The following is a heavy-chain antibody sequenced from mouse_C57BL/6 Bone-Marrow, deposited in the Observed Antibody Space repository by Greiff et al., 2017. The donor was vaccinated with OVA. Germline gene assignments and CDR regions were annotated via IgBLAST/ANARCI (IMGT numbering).Heavy chain of an antibody. CDR2: ISYDGSN. Sequence: EVQLVESGPGLVKPSQSLSLTCSVTGYSITSGYYWNWIRQFPGNKLEWMGYISYDGSNNYNPSLKNRISITRDTSKNQFFLKLNSVTTEDTATYYCARGGHYYGSIAYWGQGTLVTVSA. V-gene: IGHV3-6*01. D-gene: IGHD1-1*01. J-gene: IGHJ3*01. CDR3: ARGGHYYGSIAY. CDR1: GYSITSGYY.